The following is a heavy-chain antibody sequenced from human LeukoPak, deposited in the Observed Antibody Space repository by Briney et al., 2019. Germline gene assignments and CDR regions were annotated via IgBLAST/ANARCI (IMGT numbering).Heavy chain of an antibody. D-gene: IGHD6-19*01. Sequence: SETLSLTCTVSGGSINSSSYYWGWIRQPPGKGLEWIGSIYYSGSTYYKPSLKSRVTISVDMSKNQFSLRLTSVTAADTAVYYCARRSSSAWVFDNWGQGTLVTVSS. CDR1: GGSINSSSYY. CDR3: ARRSSSAWVFDN. CDR2: IYYSGST. J-gene: IGHJ4*02. V-gene: IGHV4-39*01.